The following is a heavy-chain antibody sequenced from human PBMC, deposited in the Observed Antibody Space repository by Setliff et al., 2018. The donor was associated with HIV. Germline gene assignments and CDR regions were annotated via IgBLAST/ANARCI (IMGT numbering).Heavy chain of an antibody. V-gene: IGHV4-31*02. CDR2: VYYSGST. Sequence: PSETLSLTCSVSGGSISSSGYYWSWIRQHPGKGLDWIGRVYYSGSTDYNPSLQSRATLSIDTSKNQFSLKLTPVIAADTAIYYCARGPFVLRFLERLVYFDYWGQGKLVTVSS. CDR3: ARGPFVLRFLERLVYFDY. D-gene: IGHD3-3*01. CDR1: GGSISSSGYY. J-gene: IGHJ4*02.